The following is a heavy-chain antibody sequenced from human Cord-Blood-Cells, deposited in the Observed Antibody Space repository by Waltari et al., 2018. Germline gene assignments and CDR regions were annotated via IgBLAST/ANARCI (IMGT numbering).Heavy chain of an antibody. D-gene: IGHD3-3*01. Sequence: QLQLQESGPGLVKPSETLSLTCTVSGGSISSSSYYWGWIRQPPGKGLEWIGSIYYSGSTYYHPSLKSRVTISVDTSKNQFSLKLSSVTAADTAVYYCARQRFLEWLLYYYYYYMDVWGKGTTVTVSS. CDR2: IYYSGST. J-gene: IGHJ6*03. V-gene: IGHV4-39*01. CDR3: ARQRFLEWLLYYYYYYMDV. CDR1: GGSISSSSYY.